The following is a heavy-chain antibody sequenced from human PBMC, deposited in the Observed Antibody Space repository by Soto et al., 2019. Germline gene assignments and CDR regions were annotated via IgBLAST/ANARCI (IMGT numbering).Heavy chain of an antibody. Sequence: PGGSLRLSCAASGFTFSSYGMHWVRQAPGKGLEWVAVISYDGSNKYYADSVKGRFTISRDNSKNTLYLQMNSLRAEDTAVYYWAKELTQDLWFGPKGPNGYWGQGTLVTVSS. CDR1: GFTFSSYG. CDR2: ISYDGSNK. J-gene: IGHJ4*02. V-gene: IGHV3-30*18. CDR3: AKELTQDLWFGPKGPNGY. D-gene: IGHD3-10*01.